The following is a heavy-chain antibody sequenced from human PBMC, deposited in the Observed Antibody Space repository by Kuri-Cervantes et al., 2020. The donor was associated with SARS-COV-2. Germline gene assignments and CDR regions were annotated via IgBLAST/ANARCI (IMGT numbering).Heavy chain of an antibody. CDR2: IYTSGST. CDR3: ARVGNSGSYYDYYYYMDV. V-gene: IGHV4-61*02. D-gene: IGHD1-26*01. CDR1: GGSINSGSYY. J-gene: IGHJ6*03. Sequence: LRLSCTVSGGSINSGSYYWSWIRQPAGKGLEWIGRIYTSGSTNYNPSLKSRVTISVDTSKNQFSLKLSSVTAADTAVYYCARVGNSGSYYDYYYYMDVWGKGTTVTVSS.